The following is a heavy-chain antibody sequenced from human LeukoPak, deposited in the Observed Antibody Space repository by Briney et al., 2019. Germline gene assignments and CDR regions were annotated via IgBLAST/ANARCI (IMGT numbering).Heavy chain of an antibody. D-gene: IGHD6-6*01. CDR1: GFTFSTYW. J-gene: IGHJ6*04. CDR2: IKHDGSEQ. CDR3: ARDSAARFSLDV. V-gene: IGHV3-7*01. Sequence: GGSLRLSCAASGFTFSTYWMTWVRQAPGKGLEWVANIKHDGSEQYYVDSVKGRFTISRDNAKNSLYLQMNSLRAEDTAVYYCARDSAARFSLDVWGKGTTVTVSS.